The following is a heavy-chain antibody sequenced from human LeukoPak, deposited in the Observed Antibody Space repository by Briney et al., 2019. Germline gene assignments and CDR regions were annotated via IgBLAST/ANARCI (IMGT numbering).Heavy chain of an antibody. J-gene: IGHJ4*02. D-gene: IGHD2-15*01. V-gene: IGHV3-7*01. CDR1: GVTFNTYW. CDR3: AREWWGPEY. Sequence: GGSLRLSCAASGVTFNTYWMTWGCEAPGKGLEWVSNINQDGSEQNYMDSVKGRLIISRDNAENTVYLQMSSLRAEDTAVYYCAREWWGPEYWGQGTLVTVSS. CDR2: INQDGSEQ.